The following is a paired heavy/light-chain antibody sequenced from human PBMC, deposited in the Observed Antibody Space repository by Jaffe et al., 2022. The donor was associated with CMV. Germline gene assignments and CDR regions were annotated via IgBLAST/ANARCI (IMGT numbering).Heavy chain of an antibody. CDR2: IYHSGST. Sequence: QVQLQESGPGLVKPSGTLSLTCAVSGGSISSSYWWTWVRQPPGKGLEWIGEIYHSGSTDYNPSLKSRVTISVDKSKNQFSLKLNSVTAADAAIYYCARGEVGATSPYYYFMDVWGKGTTVTVSS. CDR3: ARGEVGATSPYYYFMDV. V-gene: IGHV4-4*02. CDR1: GGSISSSYW. D-gene: IGHD1-26*01. J-gene: IGHJ6*03.
Light chain of an antibody. Sequence: SSELTQDPAVSAALGQTVRITCQGDSLRNYFATWYQQKPGRAPILVVYGENHRPSGIPDRFSGSRSGNTASLTITGAQAEDEADYFCNSRDTTANHRVVFGGGTRLTVL. CDR2: GEN. J-gene: IGLJ2*01. CDR1: SLRNYF. V-gene: IGLV3-19*01. CDR3: NSRDTTANHRVV.